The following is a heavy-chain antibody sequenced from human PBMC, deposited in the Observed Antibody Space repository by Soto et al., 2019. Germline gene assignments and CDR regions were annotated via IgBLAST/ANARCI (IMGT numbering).Heavy chain of an antibody. V-gene: IGHV4-59*01. D-gene: IGHD6-19*01. CDR2: IYYSGGT. J-gene: IGHJ6*02. CDR1: GGSISSYY. CDR3: ARDEYSSGWYSSGLDV. Sequence: QVQLQESGPGLVKPSETLSLTCTVSGGSISSYYWSWIRQPPGKGLEWIGYIYYSGGTNYNPSLKSRVTISVDTSTNQFSLRLSSVTAADTAVYYCARDEYSSGWYSSGLDVWGQGTTVTVSS.